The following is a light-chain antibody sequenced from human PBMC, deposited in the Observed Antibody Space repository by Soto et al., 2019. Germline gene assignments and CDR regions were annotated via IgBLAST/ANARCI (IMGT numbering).Light chain of an antibody. J-gene: IGLJ1*01. CDR1: RSDGGGYNY. V-gene: IGLV2-11*01. CDR2: DVS. Sequence: QSVLTQPRSVSGFPGQSVTISGTGTRSDGGGYNYVSWYQQRPGKAPKLLIDDVSKRPSGVPDRFSGSNSGSTASLTISGLQAEDEAAYYCCSYEGRYTYGFGPGTNLPVL. CDR3: CSYEGRYTYG.